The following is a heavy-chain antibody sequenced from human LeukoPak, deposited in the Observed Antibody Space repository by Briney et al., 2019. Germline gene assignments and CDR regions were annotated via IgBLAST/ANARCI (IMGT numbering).Heavy chain of an antibody. V-gene: IGHV3-21*01. Sequence: GGSLRLSCAASGFTFSSYSMNWVRQAPGRGLEWVSSISSSSSYIYYADSVKGRFTISRDNAKHSLYLQMNSLRAEDTAVYYCARDANYDAFDIWGQGTMVTVSS. CDR2: ISSSSSYI. J-gene: IGHJ3*02. CDR1: GFTFSSYS. CDR3: ARDANYDAFDI. D-gene: IGHD4/OR15-4a*01.